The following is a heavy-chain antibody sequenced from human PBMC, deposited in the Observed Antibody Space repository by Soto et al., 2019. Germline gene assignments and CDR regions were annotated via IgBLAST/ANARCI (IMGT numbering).Heavy chain of an antibody. D-gene: IGHD5-18*01. J-gene: IGHJ6*02. Sequence: QVQVVQSGAEVKKPGSSVKVSCKVSGDTFTNFAISWVRQAPGQGLEWMGGIIPMFDTPHYAQNFLGRVTITADGATTTAYMELNSLRSADTAVYYCAAGGHNDGYNYYHGMDVWGQGTTVTVS. CDR3: AAGGHNDGYNYYHGMDV. V-gene: IGHV1-69*19. CDR2: IIPMFDTP. CDR1: GDTFTNFA.